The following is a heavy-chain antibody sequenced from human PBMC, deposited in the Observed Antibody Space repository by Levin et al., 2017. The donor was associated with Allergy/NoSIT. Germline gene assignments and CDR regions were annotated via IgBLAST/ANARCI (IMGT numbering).Heavy chain of an antibody. CDR2: INTNTGNP. CDR1: GYTFTSYA. Sequence: GESLKISCKASGYTFTSYAMNWVRQAPGQGLEWMGWINTNTGNPTYAQGFTGRFVFSLDTSVSTAYLQISSLKAEDTAVYYCARAGLVVVAAIHHNWFDPWGQGTLVTVSS. V-gene: IGHV7-4-1*02. D-gene: IGHD2-15*01. CDR3: ARAGLVVVAAIHHNWFDP. J-gene: IGHJ5*02.